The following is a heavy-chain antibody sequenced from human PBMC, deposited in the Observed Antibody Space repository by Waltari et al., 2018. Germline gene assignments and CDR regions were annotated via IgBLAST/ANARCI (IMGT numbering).Heavy chain of an antibody. Sequence: QVQLQESGPGLVKPSEPLSPTCTVSGCSISTYYWNRLRQTPGKGLEWIGYIYYSGTTNYNPSLKNRVNIKVDTSKNQLSLKMSSVTAADTAVYYCARLLPAYSYGYYYYYMDVWGKGTTVTISS. V-gene: IGHV4-59*08. J-gene: IGHJ6*03. D-gene: IGHD3-10*01. CDR3: ARLLPAYSYGYYYYYMDV. CDR1: GCSISTYY. CDR2: IYYSGTT.